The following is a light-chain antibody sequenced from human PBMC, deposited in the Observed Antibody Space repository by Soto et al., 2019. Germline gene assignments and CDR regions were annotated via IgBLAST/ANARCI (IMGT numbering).Light chain of an antibody. CDR1: SSDVGTYNL. CDR3: CAYAGSPTPWV. Sequence: QSALTQPASVSGSPGQSITISCTGSSSDVGTYNLFSWYQHHPGKAPKLVIYEGSKRPSGVSNRFSGSKSGNTASLTISGLQTEDEAHYYCCAYAGSPTPWVFGGGTKVTVL. CDR2: EGS. V-gene: IGLV2-23*01. J-gene: IGLJ3*02.